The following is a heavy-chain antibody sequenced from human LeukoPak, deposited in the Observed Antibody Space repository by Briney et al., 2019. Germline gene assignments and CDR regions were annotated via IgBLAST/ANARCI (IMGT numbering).Heavy chain of an antibody. D-gene: IGHD6-13*01. CDR3: VRGDSSDF. J-gene: IGHJ4*02. Sequence: GGALRLSCVVSGITFSTYTMNWVRQAPGKGLEGVSSICPSGTNTHYADSVKGRFTIFRDNARNSLFLQMSSTRGDATAVSYCVRGDSSDFWGTGTLVTVSS. CDR2: ICPSGTNT. CDR1: GITFSTYT. V-gene: IGHV3-21*01.